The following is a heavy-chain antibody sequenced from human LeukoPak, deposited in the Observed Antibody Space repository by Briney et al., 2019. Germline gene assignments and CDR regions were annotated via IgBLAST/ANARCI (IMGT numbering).Heavy chain of an antibody. D-gene: IGHD2-2*01. V-gene: IGHV1-69*13. CDR2: IIPIFGTA. J-gene: IGHJ6*04. Sequence: SVKVSXKASGGTFSSYAISWVRQAPGQGLEWMGGIIPIFGTANYAQKFQGRVTITADESTSTAYMELSSLRSEDTAVYYCAKNRNIVVVPAAMDVWGKGTTVTVSS. CDR1: GGTFSSYA. CDR3: AKNRNIVVVPAAMDV.